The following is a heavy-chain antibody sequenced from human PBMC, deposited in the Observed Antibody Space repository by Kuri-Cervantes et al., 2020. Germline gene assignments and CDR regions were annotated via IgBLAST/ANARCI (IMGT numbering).Heavy chain of an antibody. D-gene: IGHD2-2*01. CDR2: IYPGDSDT. V-gene: IGHV5-51*01. Sequence: GESLKISCKGSGYSFTSYWIGWVRQMPGKGLEWMGIIYPGDSDTRYSPSFQGQVTISADKSISTAYLQWSSLKASDTAMYYCARLLPYCSSTSGFADAFDIWGQGTMVTVSS. J-gene: IGHJ3*02. CDR3: ARLLPYCSSTSGFADAFDI. CDR1: GYSFTSYW.